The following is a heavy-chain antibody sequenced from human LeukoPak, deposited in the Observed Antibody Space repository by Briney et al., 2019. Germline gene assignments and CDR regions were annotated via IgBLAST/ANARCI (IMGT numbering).Heavy chain of an antibody. V-gene: IGHV4-59*01. CDR1: GGSISSYY. CDR3: ARGAPAYYYDSSGPLNDY. CDR2: IYYSGST. Sequence: SETLSLTCTVSGGSISSYYWSLIRQPPGKGLEWIGYIYYSGSTNYNPSLKSRVTISVDTSKNQFSLKLSSVTAADTAVYYCARGAPAYYYDSSGPLNDYWGQGTLVTVSS. J-gene: IGHJ4*02. D-gene: IGHD3-22*01.